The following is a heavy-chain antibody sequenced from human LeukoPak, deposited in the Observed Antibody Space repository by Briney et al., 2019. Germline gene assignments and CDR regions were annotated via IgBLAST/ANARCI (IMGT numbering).Heavy chain of an antibody. D-gene: IGHD6-19*01. J-gene: IGHJ6*02. CDR3: AKGGGSGWYGYYYYGMDV. Sequence: PGGSLRLSCAASGFTFSSYSMNWVRQAPGKGLEWVSYISSSSKTIYYADSVKGRFTISRDNAKNSLYLQMNSLRGEDTAVYYCAKGGGSGWYGYYYYGMDVWGQGTTVTVSS. CDR2: ISSSSKTI. CDR1: GFTFSSYS. V-gene: IGHV3-48*01.